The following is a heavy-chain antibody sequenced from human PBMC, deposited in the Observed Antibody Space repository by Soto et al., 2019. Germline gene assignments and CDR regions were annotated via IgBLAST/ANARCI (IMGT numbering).Heavy chain of an antibody. J-gene: IGHJ4*02. CDR3: AKEGYCSGGSCYGDSMADY. CDR2: ISYDGSNK. D-gene: IGHD2-15*01. Sequence: PGGSLRLSCAASGFTFSSYGMHWVRQAPGKGLEWVAVISYDGSNKYYADSVKGRFTISRDNSKNTLYLQMNSLRAEDTAVYYCAKEGYCSGGSCYGDSMADYWGQGALVTVSS. CDR1: GFTFSSYG. V-gene: IGHV3-30*18.